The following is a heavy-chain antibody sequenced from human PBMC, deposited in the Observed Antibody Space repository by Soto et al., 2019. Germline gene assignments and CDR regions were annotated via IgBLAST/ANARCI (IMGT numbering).Heavy chain of an antibody. CDR1: GGTFSSYA. D-gene: IGHD6-6*01. V-gene: IGHV1-69*01. Sequence: QVQLVQSGAEVKKPGSSVKVSCKASGGTFSSYAISWVRQAPGQGLEWMGGIIPIFGTANYAQKFQGRVTLTGDESTSTAYMEVRSLISEDRAVYYCAGESSSGTISYYFDYWGQRTLVTVFS. CDR2: IIPIFGTA. J-gene: IGHJ4*02. CDR3: AGESSSGTISYYFDY.